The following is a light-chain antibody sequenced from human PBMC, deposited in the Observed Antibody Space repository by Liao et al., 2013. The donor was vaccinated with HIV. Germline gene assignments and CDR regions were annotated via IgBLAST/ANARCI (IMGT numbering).Light chain of an antibody. Sequence: SYVLTQPPSVSVAPGKTATMTCGGNKIGGKSVHWYQQQPGQAPVLVISYDSERPSGISERFSGSNSGNTATLTISRVEAGDEADYYCQVWDSSSDHWVFGGGTKLTVL. CDR2: YDS. V-gene: IGLV3-21*01. CDR3: QVWDSSSDHWV. J-gene: IGLJ3*02. CDR1: KIGGKS.